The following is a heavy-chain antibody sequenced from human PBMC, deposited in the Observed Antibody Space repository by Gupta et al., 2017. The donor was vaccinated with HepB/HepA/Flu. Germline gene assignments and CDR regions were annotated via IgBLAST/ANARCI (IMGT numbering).Heavy chain of an antibody. CDR3: ARGSGSSTRALDI. CDR1: GFTFSSHW. Sequence: EVPLVESGGALVQPGGSLRLSSPASGFTFSSHWMNWVRQGPGKGLEWVANIKQDGSERKYLDSVKGRFTISRDNAMDSMYLQMNSLRAEDTAVYYCARGSGSSTRALDIWGQGTVVTVSS. J-gene: IGHJ3*02. CDR2: IKQDGSER. V-gene: IGHV3-7*01. D-gene: IGHD2-2*01.